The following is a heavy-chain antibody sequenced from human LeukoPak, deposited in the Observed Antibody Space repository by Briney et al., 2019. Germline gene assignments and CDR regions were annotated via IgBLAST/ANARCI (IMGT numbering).Heavy chain of an antibody. CDR1: GFTFSSYG. D-gene: IGHD4-17*01. V-gene: IGHV3-30*18. CDR2: ISYDGSNK. Sequence: GGSLRLSCAASGFTFSSYGMHWVRQAPGKGLEWVAVISYDGSNKYYADSVKGRFTISRDNSKNTLYLQMNSLRAEDTAVYYCAKDSTVTTGIDYWGQGTLVTVSS. J-gene: IGHJ4*02. CDR3: AKDSTVTTGIDY.